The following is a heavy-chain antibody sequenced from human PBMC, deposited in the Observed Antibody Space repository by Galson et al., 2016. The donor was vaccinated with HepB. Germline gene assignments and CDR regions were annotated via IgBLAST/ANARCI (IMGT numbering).Heavy chain of an antibody. V-gene: IGHV3-74*01. CDR1: GFTFSRYW. J-gene: IGHJ4*02. Sequence: SLRLSCAASGFTFSRYWIHWVRQAPGKGLMWVSRINPDGSWTTYADSVKGRFTISRDNAKNTLYLEMNSLGAEDTAVYYCAKPTAPSCGNGDYWGQGILVTVPS. CDR2: INPDGSWT. D-gene: IGHD1-26*01. CDR3: AKPTAPSCGNGDY.